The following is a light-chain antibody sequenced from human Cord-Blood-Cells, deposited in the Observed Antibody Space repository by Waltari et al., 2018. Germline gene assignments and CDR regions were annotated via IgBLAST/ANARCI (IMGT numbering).Light chain of an antibody. J-gene: IGLJ3*02. CDR2: DVC. Sequence: QSALTQPRSVSGSPGQSVTIPCTGTSSDVGGYNYVSWYQQHPAKAPELMIYDVCKRPSGVPDRVSGSKSGNTASRTISGLQAEDEADYYCCSYAGSYTWVFGGGTKLTVL. CDR3: CSYAGSYTWV. CDR1: SSDVGGYNY. V-gene: IGLV2-11*01.